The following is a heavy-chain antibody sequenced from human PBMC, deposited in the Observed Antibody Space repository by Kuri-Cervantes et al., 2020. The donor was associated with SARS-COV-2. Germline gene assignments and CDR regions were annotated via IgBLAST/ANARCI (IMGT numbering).Heavy chain of an antibody. CDR3: AREGYSSGQDFDS. Sequence: GESLKISCVVSGFTFNTYNFHWVRQAPGKGPEWLASISYDGGDKSYADSVRGRFTVSRDSSKNTLFLRMYSLRGDDTAIYYCAREGYSSGQDFDSWGQGALVTVSS. CDR1: GFTFNTYN. D-gene: IGHD6-19*01. J-gene: IGHJ4*02. CDR2: ISYDGGDK. V-gene: IGHV3-30*04.